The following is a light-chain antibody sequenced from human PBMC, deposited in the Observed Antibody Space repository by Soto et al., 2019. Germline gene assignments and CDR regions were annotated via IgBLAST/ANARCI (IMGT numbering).Light chain of an antibody. CDR3: CSYAGSSNV. CDR2: DVT. V-gene: IGLV2-11*01. J-gene: IGLJ1*01. CDR1: SSDVGAYDY. Sequence: QSVLTQPPSVSGSPGQSVTISCTGTSSDVGAYDYVSWYQQHPGKAPKLMIYDVTKRPSGVPDRFSGSKSGNTASLTISGLQAEDEADYYCCSYAGSSNVFGTGTKVTVL.